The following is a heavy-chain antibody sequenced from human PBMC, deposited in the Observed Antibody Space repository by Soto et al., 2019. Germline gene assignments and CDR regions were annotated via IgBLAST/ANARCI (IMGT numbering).Heavy chain of an antibody. V-gene: IGHV3-7*05. CDR2: IKTDGSEK. Sequence: EVQLVESGGGLVQPGGSLRLSCAASGFTFSDYWMSWVRQAPGKGLECVANIKTDGSEKYYVDPVKGRFTISRDNAKKSLYLQMNSLSAEDAAVYYCASRRGRGGTDYWGQGTLVAVSS. D-gene: IGHD3-10*01. CDR1: GFTFSDYW. CDR3: ASRRGRGGTDY. J-gene: IGHJ4*02.